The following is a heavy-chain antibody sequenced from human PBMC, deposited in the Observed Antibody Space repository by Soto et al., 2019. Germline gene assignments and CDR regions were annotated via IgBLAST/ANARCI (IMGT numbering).Heavy chain of an antibody. J-gene: IGHJ6*02. V-gene: IGHV4-59*01. Sequence: SETLSLTCTVSGGSISSYYWSWIRQPPGKGLEWIGYIYYSGSTNYNPSLKSRVTISVDTSKNQFSLKLSSVTAADTAVYYCARDQGWLRSYYYYYGVDVWGQGSTVT. CDR3: ARDQGWLRSYYYYYGVDV. D-gene: IGHD5-12*01. CDR2: IYYSGST. CDR1: GGSISSYY.